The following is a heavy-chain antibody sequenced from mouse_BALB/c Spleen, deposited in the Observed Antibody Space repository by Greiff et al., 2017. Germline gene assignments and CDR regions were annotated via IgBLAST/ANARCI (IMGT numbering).Heavy chain of an antibody. V-gene: IGHV5-6-5*01. J-gene: IGHJ2*01. CDR1: GFTFSSYA. CDR2: ISSGGST. Sequence: EVKLMESGGGLVKPGGSLKLSCAASGFTFSSYAMSWVRQTPEKRLEWVASISSGGSTYYPDSVKGRFTISRDNARNILYLQMSSLRSEDTAMYYCARREDYDGYWGQGTTLTVSS. CDR3: ARREDYDGY. D-gene: IGHD2-4*01.